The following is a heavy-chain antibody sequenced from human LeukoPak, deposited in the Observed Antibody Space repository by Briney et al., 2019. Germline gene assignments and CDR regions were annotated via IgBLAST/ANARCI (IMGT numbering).Heavy chain of an antibody. CDR1: GFTFDTYA. Sequence: PGGSLRLSCAPSGFTFDTYAMHWVRQAPGKGLEWVALISYDGGNIYYADSVKGRFTISRDNYNNMLYLQMNSLRPEDTAVYYCARDPPLGSGWSQNFFDYWGQGTLVTVSS. D-gene: IGHD6-19*01. J-gene: IGHJ4*02. CDR3: ARDPPLGSGWSQNFFDY. CDR2: ISYDGGNI. V-gene: IGHV3-30*04.